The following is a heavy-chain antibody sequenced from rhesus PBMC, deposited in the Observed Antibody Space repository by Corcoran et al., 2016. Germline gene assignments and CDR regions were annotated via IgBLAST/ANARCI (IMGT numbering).Heavy chain of an antibody. Sequence: QVQLQESGPGVVKPSETLSLTCAVSGGSLRGYYLWICLRPPPGKGLQWIGYIYGGSGSTSYKPSLKSRVIISIDTSKNQFSLKLSAVTAADTAVYYCAGAKYSNSLVWGQGVLVTVSS. CDR3: AGAKYSNSLV. CDR2: IYGGSGST. CDR1: GGSLRGYYL. J-gene: IGHJ4*01. D-gene: IGHD4-23*01. V-gene: IGHV4-106*01.